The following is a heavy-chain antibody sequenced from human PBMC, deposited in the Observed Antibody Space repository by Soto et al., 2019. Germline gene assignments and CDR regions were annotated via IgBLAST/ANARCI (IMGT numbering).Heavy chain of an antibody. CDR2: ISYDGSNK. V-gene: IGHV3-30*18. J-gene: IGHJ5*02. Sequence: WGSLRLSCAASGFTFISYGIHFFRQSPFKWLEWVAVISYDGSNKYYADPVKGRFTISRDNSKNTLYLQMNSLRAEDTAVYYCAKARSSSWYGNWFDPWGQGTLVTVSS. D-gene: IGHD6-13*01. CDR1: GFTFISYG. CDR3: AKARSSSWYGNWFDP.